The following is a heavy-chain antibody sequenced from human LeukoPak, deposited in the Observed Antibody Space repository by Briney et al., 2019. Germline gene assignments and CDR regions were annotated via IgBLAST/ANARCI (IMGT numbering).Heavy chain of an antibody. CDR2: ISSSSSYI. D-gene: IGHD1-20*01. CDR1: GFTFSSYS. CDR3: ARDRINWKHTFDY. J-gene: IGHJ4*02. V-gene: IGHV3-21*01. Sequence: GGSLRLSCAASGFTFSSYSMNWVRQAPGEGLEWVSSISSSSSYIYYADSVKGRFTISRDNAKNSLYLQMNSLRAEDTAVYYCARDRINWKHTFDYWGQGTLVTDSS.